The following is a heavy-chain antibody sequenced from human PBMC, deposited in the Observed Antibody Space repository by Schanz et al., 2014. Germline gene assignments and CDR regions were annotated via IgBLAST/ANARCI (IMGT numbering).Heavy chain of an antibody. CDR1: GFSLDIFA. Sequence: EVHLLESGGGLVEPGGSLRLSCATSGFSLDIFAVSWVRQAPGKGLEWVSYVSRSTPDIYYADSVKGRFTMSRDNAKNSVFQQMNSLRAEDTAVYYCVRDSFFAFDYWGQGTLVTVSS. CDR2: VSRSTPDI. D-gene: IGHD3-3*01. J-gene: IGHJ4*02. V-gene: IGHV3-48*01. CDR3: VRDSFFAFDY.